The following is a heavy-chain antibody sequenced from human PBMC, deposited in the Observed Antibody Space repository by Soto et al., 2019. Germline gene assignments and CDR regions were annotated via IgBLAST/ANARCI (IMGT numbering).Heavy chain of an antibody. CDR1: GGSINSGDYY. CDR2: IYYSGST. Sequence: SETLSLTCTVSGGSINSGDYYWSWIRQHPGKGLEWIGYIYYSGSTYYNPSLKSRITISVDTSKNQFSLKLSSVTAADTALYYCANFIGPPYYLDSWGQGTLVTVSS. V-gene: IGHV4-31*03. D-gene: IGHD2-15*01. CDR3: ANFIGPPYYLDS. J-gene: IGHJ4*02.